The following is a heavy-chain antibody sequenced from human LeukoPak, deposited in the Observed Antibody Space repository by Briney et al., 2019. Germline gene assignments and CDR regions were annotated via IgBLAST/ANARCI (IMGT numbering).Heavy chain of an antibody. CDR1: GFTFSSYA. CDR3: ARGTLQRTGYYYYMDV. Sequence: GGSLRLSCAASGFTFSSYAMHWVRQAPGKGLEWVAVISYDGSNKYYADSVKGRFTISRDNSKNTLYLQMNSLRAEDTAVYYCARGTLQRTGYYYYMDVWGKGTTVTVSS. D-gene: IGHD1-1*01. V-gene: IGHV3-30*01. J-gene: IGHJ6*03. CDR2: ISYDGSNK.